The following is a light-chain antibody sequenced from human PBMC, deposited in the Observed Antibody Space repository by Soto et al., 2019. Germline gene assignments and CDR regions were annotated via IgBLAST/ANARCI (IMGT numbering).Light chain of an antibody. Sequence: DIQMTQSPSSLSASVGDRVTITCRASQSISSYLTWYQQKPGKAPKLLIYAASSLQSGVPSRFSGIGSGTVFTLPTGTLHPEDLPTYYCQHSYSTPPPFGQGPKL. CDR3: QHSYSTPPP. CDR1: QSISSY. J-gene: IGKJ1*01. CDR2: AAS. V-gene: IGKV1-39*01.